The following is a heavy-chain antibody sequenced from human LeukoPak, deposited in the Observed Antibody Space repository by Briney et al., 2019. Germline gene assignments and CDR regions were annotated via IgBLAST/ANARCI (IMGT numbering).Heavy chain of an antibody. Sequence: GASVKVSCKATGYTFTSYGISWGRQAPGQGLELVGWISAYNGNTNYAQKPEGRVTMTTDTSTSTAYMELRSLRSDDTAVYYCARGEQWELLGSHYWGQGTLVTVSS. J-gene: IGHJ4*02. D-gene: IGHD1-26*01. CDR2: ISAYNGNT. V-gene: IGHV1-18*01. CDR3: ARGEQWELLGSHY. CDR1: GYTFTSYG.